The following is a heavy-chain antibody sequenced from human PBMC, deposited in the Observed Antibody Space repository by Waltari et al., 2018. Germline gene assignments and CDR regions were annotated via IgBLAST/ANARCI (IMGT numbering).Heavy chain of an antibody. V-gene: IGHV1-24*01. J-gene: IGHJ5*02. CDR1: GYTLTALS. D-gene: IGHD2-2*01. CDR2: FVHEDGEK. Sequence: QVQLVQSGAAVQKPGASVKVSCKVSGYTLTALSITWGRQAPSKGLEGMGGFVHEDGEKIYEQKFQVGVTMTEDTSTDTAYMELSSLRSEDTAVYYCATEPPCSTSCPRGNWFDPWGQGTLVTVSS. CDR3: ATEPPCSTSCPRGNWFDP.